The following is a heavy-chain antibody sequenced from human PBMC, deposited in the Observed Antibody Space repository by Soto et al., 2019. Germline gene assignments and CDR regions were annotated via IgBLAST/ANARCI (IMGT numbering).Heavy chain of an antibody. D-gene: IGHD3-22*01. CDR2: IDPSDSYT. Sequence: PGEALKISCKGSGYSFTSYWISWVRQMPGKGLEWMGRIDPSDSYTTYSPSFQGHVTISADKSISTAYLQWSSLKASDTAMYYCARQYYYDSRFWFDPWGQGTLVTVSS. CDR1: GYSFTSYW. J-gene: IGHJ5*02. V-gene: IGHV5-10-1*01. CDR3: ARQYYYDSRFWFDP.